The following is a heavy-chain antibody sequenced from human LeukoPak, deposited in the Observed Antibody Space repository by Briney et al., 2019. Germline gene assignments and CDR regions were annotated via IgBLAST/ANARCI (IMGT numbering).Heavy chain of an antibody. J-gene: IGHJ4*02. CDR1: GFAFSDHY. D-gene: IGHD3-22*01. V-gene: IGHV3-72*01. Sequence: GGSLRLSCAASGFAFSDHYMDWVRQTPGKGLEWVGRSRNKANSYTTEYAPSVKDRFSISRDDSKNSMYLQMNSLKTEDTALYYCVRSDSSGYCYNWGQGTLVTVSS. CDR3: VRSDSSGYCYN. CDR2: SRNKANSYTT.